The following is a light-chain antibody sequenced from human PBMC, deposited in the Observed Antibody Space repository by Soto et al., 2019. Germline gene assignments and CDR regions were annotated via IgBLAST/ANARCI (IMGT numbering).Light chain of an antibody. V-gene: IGKV4-1*01. Sequence: DIVMTQSPDSLAVSLGEMATMNCRCVGMVLYKSNNKNHLAWYQQKPGQPPQLIIYWASTRESGVPERFSGSGSGTDFTLTISSLEAEDVAFYWCQQYFDVPFTFGGGTKVDIK. CDR3: QQYFDVPFT. CDR2: WAS. CDR1: GMVLYKSNNKNH. J-gene: IGKJ4*01.